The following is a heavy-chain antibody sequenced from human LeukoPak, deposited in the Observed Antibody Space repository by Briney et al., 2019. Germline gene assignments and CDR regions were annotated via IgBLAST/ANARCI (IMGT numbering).Heavy chain of an antibody. D-gene: IGHD3-22*01. CDR2: IIPIFGTA. CDR3: ARALWVTMTEARFDP. V-gene: IGHV1-69*05. CDR1: GGTFSSYA. Sequence: GASVKVSCKASGGTFSSYAISWVRQAPGQGLEWMGGIIPIFGTANYAQKFQGRVTITRDTSISTVYMELRSLRSDDTAVYYCARALWVTMTEARFDPWGQGTLVTVSS. J-gene: IGHJ5*02.